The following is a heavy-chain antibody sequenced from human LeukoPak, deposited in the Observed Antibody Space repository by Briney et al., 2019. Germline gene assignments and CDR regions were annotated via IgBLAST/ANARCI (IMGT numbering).Heavy chain of an antibody. V-gene: IGHV3-48*03. J-gene: IGHJ4*02. CDR3: ASTMVRGVTH. D-gene: IGHD3-10*01. CDR1: GFTFSSYE. Sequence: PGGSLRLSCAASGFTFSSYELNWVRQAPGKGLEWVSYISSSGSTIYYADSVKGRFTISRDNAKNSLYLQMNSLRAEDTAVYYCASTMVRGVTHWGQGTLVTVSS. CDR2: ISSSGSTI.